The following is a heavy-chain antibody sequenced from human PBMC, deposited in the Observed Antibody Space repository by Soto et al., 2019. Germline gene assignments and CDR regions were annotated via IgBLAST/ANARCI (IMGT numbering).Heavy chain of an antibody. J-gene: IGHJ4*02. CDR2: ISAHNGNT. V-gene: IGHV1-18*01. CDR3: ARGRYGDY. Sequence: QVHLVQSGAEVKKTGASVKVSFKGSGYTFTSYGITWVRQAPGQGLEWMGWISAHNGNTDYAQKLQGRVTVTRDTSTSTAYMELRSLRSDDTAVYYCARGRYGDYWGQGALVTVSS. D-gene: IGHD1-1*01. CDR1: GYTFTSYG.